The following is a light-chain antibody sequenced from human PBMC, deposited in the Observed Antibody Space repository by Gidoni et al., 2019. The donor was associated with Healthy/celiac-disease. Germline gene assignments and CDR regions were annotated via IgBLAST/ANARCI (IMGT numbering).Light chain of an antibody. Sequence: AIRMTQSPSSFSASTGDSVTITCRASQGISSYLAWYQQKPGKAPKLLIYAASTLQSGVPSRFSGSGSGTDFTLTISCLQSEDFATYYCQQDYSYPRTFGQGTKVEIK. CDR3: QQDYSYPRT. CDR2: AAS. CDR1: QGISSY. V-gene: IGKV1-8*01. J-gene: IGKJ1*01.